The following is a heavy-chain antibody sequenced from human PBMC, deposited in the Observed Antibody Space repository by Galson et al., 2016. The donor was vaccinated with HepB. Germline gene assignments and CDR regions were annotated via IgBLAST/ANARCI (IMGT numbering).Heavy chain of an antibody. J-gene: IGHJ6*02. V-gene: IGHV1-69*10. D-gene: IGHD3-22*01. CDR1: GGTFSSYA. Sequence: SVKVSCKASGGTFSSYAISWVRQAPGQGLEWMGGIIPILGIANYAQKFQGRDTITADKSTSTAYMELSSLRSEDTAVYYCARFRGIVVVNYYYGMDVWGQGTTVTVSS. CDR3: ARFRGIVVVNYYYGMDV. CDR2: IIPILGIA.